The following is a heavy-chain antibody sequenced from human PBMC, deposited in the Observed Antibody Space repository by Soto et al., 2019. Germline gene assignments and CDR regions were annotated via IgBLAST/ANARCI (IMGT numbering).Heavy chain of an antibody. V-gene: IGHV4-59*08. J-gene: IGHJ4*02. CDR3: AKNWNWGSLVH. CDR2: IYYGGST. D-gene: IGHD7-27*01. CDR1: GDSISTDY. Sequence: SETLSLTCTVSGDSISTDYWSWIRQSPGKGLEWIGFIYYGGSTNYNPSLKSRVTISVDTPKKQFSLKLSSVTAADTAVYYCAKNWNWGSLVHWGQGTLVTVSS.